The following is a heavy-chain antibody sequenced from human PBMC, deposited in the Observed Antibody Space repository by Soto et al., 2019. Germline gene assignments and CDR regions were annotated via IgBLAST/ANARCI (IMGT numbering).Heavy chain of an antibody. CDR3: ARGGYYDNTWGKLSHYGLDV. CDR1: GYSFTSHY. J-gene: IGHJ6*02. CDR2: ISPGGVNI. Sequence: ASVKVSCKAIGYSFTSHYMHWVRQAPGQGLEWMGTISPGGVNIGYAQKFQGRVTMTKDTSTRTVYLDLRSLKSDDTAVYYCARGGYYDNTWGKLSHYGLDVRGQGTSVTGSS. D-gene: IGHD3-16*01. V-gene: IGHV1-46*01.